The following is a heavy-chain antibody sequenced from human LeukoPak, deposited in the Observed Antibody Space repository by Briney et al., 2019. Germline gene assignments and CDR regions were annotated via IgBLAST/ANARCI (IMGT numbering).Heavy chain of an antibody. V-gene: IGHV3-15*01. Sequence: PGGSLRLSCAASGFTFSTAWMSWVRQAPGKGLEWVGRIKSKNVGGTTEFTAPVKGRFTISRDDSKNTVYLQMNSLRTEDTAVYYCITGYYGSAMYWGQGALVTVSS. CDR2: IKSKNVGGTT. J-gene: IGHJ4*02. CDR3: ITGYYGSAMY. CDR1: GFTFSTAW. D-gene: IGHD3-10*01.